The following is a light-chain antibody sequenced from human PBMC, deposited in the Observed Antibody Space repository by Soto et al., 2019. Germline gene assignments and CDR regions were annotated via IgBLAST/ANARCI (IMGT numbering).Light chain of an antibody. Sequence: EVVLTQSPVTLSLSPGERATLSCRASQSFRGLLAWYQQKPGQAPRLLIYDSYNSATGIPPSFSGSGSGTDFTLTISSLEPEDSAVYYCQQRHMWPITFGQGTRLEIK. J-gene: IGKJ5*01. CDR2: DSY. CDR3: QQRHMWPIT. CDR1: QSFRGL. V-gene: IGKV3-11*01.